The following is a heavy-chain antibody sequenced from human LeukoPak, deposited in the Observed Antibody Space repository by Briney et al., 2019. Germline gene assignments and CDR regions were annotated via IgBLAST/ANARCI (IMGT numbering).Heavy chain of an antibody. CDR3: ARAYSSSWDLFDY. CDR1: GFTFSSYW. D-gene: IGHD6-13*01. V-gene: IGHV3-7*03. CDR2: IKQDGSEK. Sequence: PGGSLRLSCAASGFTFSSYWMSWVRQAPGEGLEWVATIKQDGSEKYYVDSVKGRFTISRDNAKNSLYLQMNSLRAEDTAVYYCARAYSSSWDLFDYWGQGTLVTVSS. J-gene: IGHJ4*02.